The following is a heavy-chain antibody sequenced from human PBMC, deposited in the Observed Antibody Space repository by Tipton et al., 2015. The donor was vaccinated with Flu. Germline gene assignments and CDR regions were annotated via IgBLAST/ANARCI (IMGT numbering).Heavy chain of an antibody. CDR2: IYTTGSI. CDR1: GVSMSTYY. V-gene: IGHV4-4*07. CDR3: ATADYGDYGRYFDL. D-gene: IGHD4-17*01. Sequence: LRLSCTVSGVSMSTYYWNWVRQPAGKGLEWIGRIYTTGSINYNPSLESRVTMSVDTSKNQFSLKVRSVTAADTAIYYCATADYGDYGRYFDLWGRGTLVTVSS. J-gene: IGHJ2*01.